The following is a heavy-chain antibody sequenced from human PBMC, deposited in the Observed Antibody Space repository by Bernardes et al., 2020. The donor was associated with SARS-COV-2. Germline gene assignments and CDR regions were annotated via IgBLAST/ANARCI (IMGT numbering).Heavy chain of an antibody. Sequence: ASVKVSCKVSGYTLTELSMHWVRQAPGKGLEWMGGFDPEDGETIYAQKFQGRVTMTEDTSTDTAYMELSNLRSEDTAVYYCATGPPFGVTNWFDPWGQGTLVTVSS. CDR2: FDPEDGET. D-gene: IGHD3-10*01. CDR1: GYTLTELS. CDR3: ATGPPFGVTNWFDP. V-gene: IGHV1-24*01. J-gene: IGHJ5*02.